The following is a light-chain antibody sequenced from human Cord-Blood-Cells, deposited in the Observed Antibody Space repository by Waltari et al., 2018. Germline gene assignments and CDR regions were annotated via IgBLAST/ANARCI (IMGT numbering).Light chain of an antibody. CDR3: CSYAGSSTWV. J-gene: IGLJ3*02. Sequence: QSALTQPASVSGSPGQSITISCTGTSRDVGSYNLVSWYQQHPGKAPKLLIYEGSKRPSGVSNRFSGSKSGNTASLTISGLQAEDDADYYCCSYAGSSTWVFGGGTKLTVL. CDR2: EGS. CDR1: SRDVGSYNL. V-gene: IGLV2-23*01.